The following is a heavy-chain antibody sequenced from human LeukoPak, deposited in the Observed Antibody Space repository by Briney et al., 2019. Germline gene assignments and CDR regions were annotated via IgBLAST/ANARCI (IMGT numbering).Heavy chain of an antibody. CDR3: ARNLGRDFWSGYYYY. CDR2: IYPGDSDT. Sequence: GESLKISCKGSGYSFTSYWIGWVRQMPGKGLEWMGIIYPGDSDTRYSPSFQDQVTISADKSISTAYLQWSSLKASDTAMYYCARNLGRDFWSGYYYYWGQGTLVTVSS. CDR1: GYSFTSYW. D-gene: IGHD3-3*01. J-gene: IGHJ4*02. V-gene: IGHV5-51*01.